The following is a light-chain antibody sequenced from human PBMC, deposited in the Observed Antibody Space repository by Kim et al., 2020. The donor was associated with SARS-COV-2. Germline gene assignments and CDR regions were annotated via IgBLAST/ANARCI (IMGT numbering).Light chain of an antibody. CDR3: SAWDFTLRAWV. Sequence: QTATLTCTGNSNDVGNHGEAWLQQHQGHPPKLLSYRNNTRPSVISERFSASRSGNTASLTITGLQPEDEADYYCSAWDFTLRAWVFGGGTQLTVL. J-gene: IGLJ3*02. CDR2: RNN. CDR1: SNDVGNHG. V-gene: IGLV10-54*01.